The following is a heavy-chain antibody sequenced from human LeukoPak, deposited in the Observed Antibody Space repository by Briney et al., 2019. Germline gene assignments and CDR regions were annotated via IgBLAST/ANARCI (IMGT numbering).Heavy chain of an antibody. V-gene: IGHV4-34*01. D-gene: IGHD3-22*01. CDR1: GGSFSGYY. CDR2: INHSGST. Sequence: SETLSLTCAVYGGSFSGYYWSWIRQPPGKGLEWIGEINHSGSTNYNPSLKSRVTISVDTSKNQFSLKLSSVTAADTAAYYCARGIPGGITMIHDAFDIWGQGTMVTVSS. J-gene: IGHJ3*02. CDR3: ARGIPGGITMIHDAFDI.